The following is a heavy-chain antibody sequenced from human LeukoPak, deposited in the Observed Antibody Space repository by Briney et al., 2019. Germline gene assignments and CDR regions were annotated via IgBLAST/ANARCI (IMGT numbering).Heavy chain of an antibody. Sequence: GGSLRLSCAASGFTFSGFWMHWVRQAPGKGLMWVSHINVGGSTTSYADSVKGRFTISRDNDKNTLYLQMNSLRANDTAVYYCARGSGRNEWFDPWGQGTLVTVSS. J-gene: IGHJ5*02. V-gene: IGHV3-74*01. CDR3: ARGSGRNEWFDP. CDR2: INVGGSTT. CDR1: GFTFSGFW.